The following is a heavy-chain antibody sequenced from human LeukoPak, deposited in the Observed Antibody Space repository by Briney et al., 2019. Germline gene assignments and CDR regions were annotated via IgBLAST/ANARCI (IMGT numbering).Heavy chain of an antibody. CDR2: ISAYNGNT. CDR3: ARSRTAAGSFVY. Sequence: ASVKVSCKASGYTFTSYGISCVRQAHGQELEWMGWISAYNGNTNSAQKLQGRVTMTTDTSTSTAYMELRSLRSDDTAVYYCARSRTAAGSFVYWGQGNTVTVSS. V-gene: IGHV1-18*01. J-gene: IGHJ6*02. CDR1: GYTFTSYG. D-gene: IGHD6-13*01.